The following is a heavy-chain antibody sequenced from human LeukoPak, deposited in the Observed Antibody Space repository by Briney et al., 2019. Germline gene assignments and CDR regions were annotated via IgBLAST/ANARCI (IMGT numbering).Heavy chain of an antibody. CDR3: ARLSHGYGGAFDY. CDR1: GDSVSSNSAA. J-gene: IGHJ4*02. D-gene: IGHD4-23*01. Sequence: SQTLSLTCAISGDSVSSNSAAWTWIRQSPSRGLEWLGRTYYRSKWYNDYAVSVKSRITINPDTSKNQFSLQLNSVTPEDTAVYYCARLSHGYGGAFDYWGQGTLVTVSS. V-gene: IGHV6-1*01. CDR2: TYYRSKWYN.